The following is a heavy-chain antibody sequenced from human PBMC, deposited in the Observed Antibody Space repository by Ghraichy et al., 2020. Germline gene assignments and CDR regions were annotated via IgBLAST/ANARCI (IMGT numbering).Heavy chain of an antibody. Sequence: GGSLRLSCVGSGFTFGNYWMLWARQVPGKGLVWVSRISGDGTITTYADSVKGRFTVSRDNARNTLYLQMNSLRAEETAVYYCVRLGLFQGAYWGRGTLVTVSS. CDR3: VRLGLFQGAY. CDR1: GFTFGNYW. V-gene: IGHV3-74*03. D-gene: IGHD4/OR15-4a*01. J-gene: IGHJ4*02. CDR2: ISGDGTIT.